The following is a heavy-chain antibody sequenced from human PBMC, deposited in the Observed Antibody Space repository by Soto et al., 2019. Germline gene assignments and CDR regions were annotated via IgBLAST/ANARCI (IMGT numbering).Heavy chain of an antibody. CDR3: PHKGGRGAGMDV. CDR1: GFSLSNSGVG. Sequence: QITVKESGPTLVKPTQTLTLTCTFSGFSLSNSGVGVAWIRQPPGKALEWLALIYWDDDERYRPSLRSRLTIXKXHSKNQVVLTMTNVDPVDTATYFCPHKGGRGAGMDVWGQGTTVTVSS. CDR2: IYWDDDE. V-gene: IGHV2-5*02. J-gene: IGHJ6*02. D-gene: IGHD2-15*01.